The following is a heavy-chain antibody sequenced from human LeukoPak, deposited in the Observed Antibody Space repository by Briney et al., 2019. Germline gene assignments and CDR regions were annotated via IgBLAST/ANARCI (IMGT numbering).Heavy chain of an antibody. CDR2: IIPIFGTA. D-gene: IGHD3-10*01. CDR3: ARETNYYGSGSYYYYMDV. Sequence: GASVKVSCKASGGTFSSYAISWVRQAPGQGLEWMGGIIPIFGTANYAQKFQGRVTITADKSTSTAYMELSSLRSEDTAVYYCARETNYYGSGSYYYYMDVWDKGTTVTVSS. V-gene: IGHV1-69*06. CDR1: GGTFSSYA. J-gene: IGHJ6*03.